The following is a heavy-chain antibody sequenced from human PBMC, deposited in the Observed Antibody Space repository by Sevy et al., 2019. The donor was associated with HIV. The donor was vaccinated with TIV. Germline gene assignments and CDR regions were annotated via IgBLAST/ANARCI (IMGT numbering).Heavy chain of an antibody. CDR1: GGTFSSYA. CDR3: AKGAYPLTIFGIGYMDV. D-gene: IGHD3-3*01. J-gene: IGHJ6*03. V-gene: IGHV1-69*13. Sequence: ASVKVSCKASGGTFSSYAISWVRQAPGQGLEWMGGIIPIFGTANYAQKFQGRVTITADESTSTAYMELSSLRSEDTAVYYCAKGAYPLTIFGIGYMDVWGKGTTVTVSS. CDR2: IIPIFGTA.